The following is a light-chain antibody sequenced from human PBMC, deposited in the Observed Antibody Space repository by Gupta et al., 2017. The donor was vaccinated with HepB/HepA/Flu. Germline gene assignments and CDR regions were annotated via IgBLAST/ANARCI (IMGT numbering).Light chain of an antibody. V-gene: IGKV1-5*03. CDR2: RAS. J-gene: IGKJ3*01. CDR3: QQYNSYST. Sequence: DIQMTQSPSTLPASVGDRVIITCRTSQSISTWLAWYQQKPGKAPTLLIYRASTLESGVPSRFSGSGSGTEFTLTISSLQPDDFATYYCQQYNSYSTFGPGTKVDIK. CDR1: QSISTW.